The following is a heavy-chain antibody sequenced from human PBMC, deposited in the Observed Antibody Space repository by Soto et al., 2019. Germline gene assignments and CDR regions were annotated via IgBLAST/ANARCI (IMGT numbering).Heavy chain of an antibody. CDR2: INWNGGST. CDR1: GFTFGAYG. V-gene: IGHV3-20*04. J-gene: IGHJ6*02. D-gene: IGHD6-13*01. CDR3: ARRSYSSRFYPSGMDV. Sequence: AGGSLRLSCAASGFTFGAYGMSWVRQAPGKGLEWVSGINWNGGSTGYADSVKGRFTISRDNAKNSLYLQMNSLRAEDTALYYCARRSYSSRFYPSGMDVWGQGTMVTVSS.